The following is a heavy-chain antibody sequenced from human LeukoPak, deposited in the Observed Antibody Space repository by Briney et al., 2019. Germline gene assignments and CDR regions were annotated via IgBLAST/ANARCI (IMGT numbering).Heavy chain of an antibody. CDR3: ATIQIMVVPATLNY. Sequence: SETLSLTCTVSGGSISRSSYYWGWIRQTPGKGPEWIGSIYYGGSTYYNPSLKSRVTISVDTSKNQFSLKLSSVTAADTAVYYCATIQIMVVPATLNYWGQGTLVTVSS. J-gene: IGHJ4*02. D-gene: IGHD2-15*01. CDR1: GGSISRSSYY. CDR2: IYYGGST. V-gene: IGHV4-39*01.